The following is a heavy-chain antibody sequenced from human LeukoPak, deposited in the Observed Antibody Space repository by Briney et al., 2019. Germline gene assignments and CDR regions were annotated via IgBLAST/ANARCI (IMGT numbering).Heavy chain of an antibody. V-gene: IGHV1-2*04. D-gene: IGHD4-23*01. CDR3: ARVYAGGLGRDSGYFDL. CDR2: INPNSSGT. CDR1: GYTFTGYY. Sequence: ASVKVSCKASGYTFTGYYMHWVRQAPGQGLEWMGWINPNSSGTNYAQKFQGWVTMTRDTSISTAYMELSRLRSDDTAVYYCARVYAGGLGRDSGYFDLWGRGTLVTVSS. J-gene: IGHJ2*01.